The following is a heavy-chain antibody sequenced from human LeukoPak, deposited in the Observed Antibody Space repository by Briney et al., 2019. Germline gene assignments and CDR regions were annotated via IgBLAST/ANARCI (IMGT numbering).Heavy chain of an antibody. CDR3: ARKYCSTTSCPFDN. V-gene: IGHV3-48*03. CDR2: ISSSGTTI. Sequence: GGSLRLSCAASGFTFSSYEMNWVRQAPGKGLQWVSDISSSGTTIYYADSVKGRFTISRDNAKNSLYLQMNSLRAEDTAVYYCARKYCSTTSCPFDNWGQGTLVTVSS. CDR1: GFTFSSYE. J-gene: IGHJ4*02. D-gene: IGHD2-2*01.